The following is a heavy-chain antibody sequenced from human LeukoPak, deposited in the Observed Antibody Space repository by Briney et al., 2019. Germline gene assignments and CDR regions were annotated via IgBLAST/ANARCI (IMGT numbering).Heavy chain of an antibody. CDR3: AREDGSGSYYYYYYGMDV. J-gene: IGHJ6*02. D-gene: IGHD3-10*01. Sequence: ASVKVSCKASGYTFISYFMHWVRQAPGQGLEWMGIINPSGGSTSYAQKFQGRVTMTRDTSTSTVYMELSSLRSEDTAVYYCAREDGSGSYYYYYYGMDVWGQGTTVTVSS. CDR2: INPSGGST. V-gene: IGHV1-46*01. CDR1: GYTFISYF.